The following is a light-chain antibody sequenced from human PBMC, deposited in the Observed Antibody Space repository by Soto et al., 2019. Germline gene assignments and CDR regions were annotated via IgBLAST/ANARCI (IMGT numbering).Light chain of an antibody. CDR1: SSNIGAGYD. V-gene: IGLV1-40*01. CDR2: GNN. J-gene: IGLJ2*01. CDR3: QSYDSSLSGSG. Sequence: QLVLTQPPSVSGAPGQSVTISCTGSSSNIGAGYDVHWYQRLPGTAPKLLIYGNNNRPSGVPDRFSGSKSGTSASLAISGLQPEDEADYYCQSYDSSLSGSGFGGGTKLTVL.